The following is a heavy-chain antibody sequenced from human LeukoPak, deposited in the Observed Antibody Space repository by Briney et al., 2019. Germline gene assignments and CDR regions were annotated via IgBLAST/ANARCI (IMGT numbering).Heavy chain of an antibody. D-gene: IGHD2-15*01. Sequence: ASVKVSCKTSGYTFTRYDITWVRQAPGQGPEWMGGINVKNGNTNYAQKLRGRVTLSRDTSTSTAYMELRSLTSDDTAVYYCVRDPEAATFDYWGQGTLVTVSP. CDR3: VRDPEAATFDY. CDR2: INVKNGNT. J-gene: IGHJ4*02. V-gene: IGHV1-18*01. CDR1: GYTFTRYD.